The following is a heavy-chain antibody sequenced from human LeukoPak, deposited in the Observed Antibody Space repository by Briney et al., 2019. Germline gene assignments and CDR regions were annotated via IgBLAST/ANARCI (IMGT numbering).Heavy chain of an antibody. V-gene: IGHV1-69*05. D-gene: IGHD3-3*01. J-gene: IGHJ5*02. CDR3: ARAFWSGYYLWWFDP. CDR2: IIPIFGTA. CDR1: GGTFSSYA. Sequence: ASVKVSCKASGGTFSSYAISWVRQAPGQGLEWMGGIIPIFGTANYAQKSQGRVTITTDESTSTAYMELSSLRSEDTAVYYCARAFWSGYYLWWFDPWGQGTLVTVSS.